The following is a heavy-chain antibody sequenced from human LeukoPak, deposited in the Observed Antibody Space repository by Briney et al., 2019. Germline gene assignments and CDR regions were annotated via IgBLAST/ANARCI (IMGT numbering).Heavy chain of an antibody. CDR1: GGSISSHYY. V-gene: IGHV4-34*01. D-gene: IGHD3-3*01. CDR3: ARGVNFRPNLFGVVIIPVSGFDY. Sequence: PSETLSLTCTVSGGSISSHYYWSWIRQPPGKGLEWIGEINHSGSTNYNPSLKSRVTISVDTSKNQFSLKLSSVTAADTAVYYCARGVNFRPNLFGVVIIPVSGFDYWGQGTLVTVSS. J-gene: IGHJ4*02. CDR2: INHSGST.